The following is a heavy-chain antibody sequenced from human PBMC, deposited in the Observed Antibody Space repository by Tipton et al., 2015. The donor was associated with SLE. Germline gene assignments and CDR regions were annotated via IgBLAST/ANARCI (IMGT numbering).Heavy chain of an antibody. CDR1: GYSISSGYS. J-gene: IGHJ4*02. CDR3: ASGFSGGSFEY. CDR2: IYHSGST. Sequence: GLVKPSETLSLICTVSGYSISSGYSWGWIRQPPGKGLEWIGNIYHSGSTNYNPSLKSRVTISVDTSKNQFSLKLSSVTAADTAVYYCASGFSGGSFEYWGQGTLVAVSA. D-gene: IGHD3-10*01. V-gene: IGHV4-38-2*02.